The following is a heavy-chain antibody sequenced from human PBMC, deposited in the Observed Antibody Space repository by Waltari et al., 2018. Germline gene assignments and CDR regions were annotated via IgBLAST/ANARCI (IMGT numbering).Heavy chain of an antibody. D-gene: IGHD3-10*01. V-gene: IGHV3-30*18. J-gene: IGHJ5*02. Sequence: QVQLVESGGGVVQPGRSLRLSCAASGFTFSSYGMHWVRQAQRQGLEWVAVISYDGSNKYYADSVKGRFTISRDNSKNTLYLQMNSLRAEDTAVYYCAKDRGPYGSGSYNWFDPWGQGTLVTVSS. CDR2: ISYDGSNK. CDR3: AKDRGPYGSGSYNWFDP. CDR1: GFTFSSYG.